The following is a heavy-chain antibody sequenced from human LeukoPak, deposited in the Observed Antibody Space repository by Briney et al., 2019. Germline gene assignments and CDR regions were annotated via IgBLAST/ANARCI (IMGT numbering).Heavy chain of an antibody. Sequence: SGTLSLTCTVSGVSICGVDFYWSWIRQRPGRGRGWVGYIYYGGSTSYCPSLKSRVAISPSTSKIQFSLKLSSGTAADTAVYYRARPFYYESRIDPGGQRTLVTVPS. D-gene: IGHD3-22*01. CDR2: IYYGGST. J-gene: IGHJ5*02. V-gene: IGHV4-30-4*01. CDR3: ARPFYYESRIDP. CDR1: GVSICGVDFY.